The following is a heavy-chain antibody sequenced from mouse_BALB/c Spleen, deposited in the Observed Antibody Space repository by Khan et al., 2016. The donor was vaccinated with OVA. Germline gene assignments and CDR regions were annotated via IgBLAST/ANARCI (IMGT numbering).Heavy chain of an antibody. Sequence: VQLKESGPDLVEPSQSLSLTCTVTGFSITSDYIWHWIRQFPGNKLECLGYMHFSGRTNYNPSLKSRISITRDSSRNPFFLQLNSVTYEDSATEYSEIFDYGGFDHWGKGTTLTVSS. CDR2: MHFSGRT. CDR1: GFSITSDYI. CDR3: EIFDYGGFDH. V-gene: IGHV3-1*02. J-gene: IGHJ2*01. D-gene: IGHD2-4*01.